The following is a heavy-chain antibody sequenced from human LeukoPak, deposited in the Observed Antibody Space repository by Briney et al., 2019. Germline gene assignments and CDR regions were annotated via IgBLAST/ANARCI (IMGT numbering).Heavy chain of an antibody. J-gene: IGHJ4*02. V-gene: IGHV3-21*01. CDR2: ISSSSRFI. CDR1: GFTFSSYT. D-gene: IGHD5-12*01. Sequence: GGSLRLSCAASGFTFSSYTMNWVRQAPGKGLEWVSSISSSSRFIYYADSVKGRFTISRDNAKNSLSLQMNSLRAEDSAVYYCAREVGYSDYDSDYWGQGTLVTVSS. CDR3: AREVGYSDYDSDY.